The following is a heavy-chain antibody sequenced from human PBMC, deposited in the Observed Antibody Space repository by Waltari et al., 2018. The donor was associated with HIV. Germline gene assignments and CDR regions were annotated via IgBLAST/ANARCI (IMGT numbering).Heavy chain of an antibody. Sequence: QVQLVQSGAEVKKPGSSVKVSCKASGGTFSSYAISWVRQAPGQGLEWMGGIIPIFGTANYAQKFQGRVTITADESTSTAYMELSSLRSEDTAVYYCARSPRYCSGGSCYSAFDYWGQGTLVTVSS. CDR2: IIPIFGTA. D-gene: IGHD2-15*01. J-gene: IGHJ4*02. CDR1: GGTFSSYA. CDR3: ARSPRYCSGGSCYSAFDY. V-gene: IGHV1-69*01.